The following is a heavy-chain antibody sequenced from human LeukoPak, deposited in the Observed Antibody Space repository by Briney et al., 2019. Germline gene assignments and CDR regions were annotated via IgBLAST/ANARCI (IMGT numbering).Heavy chain of an antibody. CDR2: ISNNGDGT. CDR3: ARGYCSGGTCFPTTVGTGRFDC. D-gene: IGHD2-15*01. J-gene: IGHJ4*02. Sequence: GGSLRLSCAAAAFTFSSYTMHCVRHPPGKELEYVSGISNNGDGTTYASSVVDRLIKSRGNSKNTLYLQTGSLSAEDMGVYYCARGYCSGGTCFPTTVGTGRFDCWGQGTLVTVSS. CDR1: AFTFSSYT. V-gene: IGHV3-64*01.